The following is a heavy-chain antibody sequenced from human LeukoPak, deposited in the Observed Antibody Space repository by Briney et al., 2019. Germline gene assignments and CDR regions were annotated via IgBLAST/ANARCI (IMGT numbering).Heavy chain of an antibody. J-gene: IGHJ4*02. CDR2: IYHNGDT. Sequence: SETLSLTCSVAGGSISTYYWSWIRQSPGKGLEWIGYIYHNGDTNYNPSFKSRVTISVDTSKNQFSLRLMSVTAADTAIYYCARHSYTPFDYWGQGSLVTVSS. V-gene: IGHV4-59*08. D-gene: IGHD2-2*02. CDR3: ARHSYTPFDY. CDR1: GGSISTYY.